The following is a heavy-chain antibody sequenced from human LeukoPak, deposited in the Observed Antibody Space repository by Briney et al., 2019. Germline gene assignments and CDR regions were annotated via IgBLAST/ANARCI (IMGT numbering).Heavy chain of an antibody. CDR3: ARVHLRGYSYGYPPYYYYYYMDV. CDR2: ISYDGSNK. Sequence: GGSLRLSCAASGFTFSSYAMHWVRQAPGKGLEWVAVISYDGSNKYYADSVKGRFTISRDNSKNTLYLQMNSLRAEDTAVYYCARVHLRGYSYGYPPYYYYYYMDVWGKGTTVTVSS. V-gene: IGHV3-30*04. J-gene: IGHJ6*03. CDR1: GFTFSSYA. D-gene: IGHD5-18*01.